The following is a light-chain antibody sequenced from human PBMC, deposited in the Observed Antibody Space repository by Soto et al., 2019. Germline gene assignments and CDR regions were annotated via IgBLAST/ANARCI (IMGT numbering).Light chain of an antibody. CDR1: SSGVGSYNL. J-gene: IGLJ1*01. V-gene: IGLV2-23*01. CDR3: CSYAGSSTDV. Sequence: QSAPTQPAYVSGSPGQSITISCTGTSSGVGSYNLVSWYQQHPGKAPKLMIYEGSKRPSGVSNRFSGSKSGNTASLTISGLQAEDEADYYCCSYAGSSTDVVGTGTKVTVL. CDR2: EGS.